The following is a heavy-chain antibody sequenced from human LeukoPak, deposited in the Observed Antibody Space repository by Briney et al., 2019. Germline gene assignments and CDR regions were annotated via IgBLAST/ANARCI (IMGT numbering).Heavy chain of an antibody. V-gene: IGHV3-48*01. D-gene: IGHD1-26*01. Sequence: PGGSLRLSCAASGFTFSSYNMNWVRQAPGKGLEWVSYIRSSGNTIYYADSVKGRFTISRDNAKNSVYLQMNSLRGEDTAVYYCARYGSYPEAFDYWGQGTLVTVSS. J-gene: IGHJ4*02. CDR2: IRSSGNTI. CDR1: GFTFSSYN. CDR3: ARYGSYPEAFDY.